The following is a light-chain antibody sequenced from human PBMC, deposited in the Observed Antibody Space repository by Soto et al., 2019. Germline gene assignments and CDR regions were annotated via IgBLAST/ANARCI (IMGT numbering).Light chain of an antibody. J-gene: IGLJ1*01. Sequence: QSVLTQPASVSGSPGQSITIPCSGTSSDVGSNNVVSWYQQHPGKAPKLVIYDVSNRPSGVSLRFSGAKSGITASLTIFVLQAVDEADYYCCSYKSSSTLYVFGTGTKVTV. CDR3: CSYKSSSTLYV. CDR2: DVS. CDR1: SSDVGSNNV. V-gene: IGLV2-14*03.